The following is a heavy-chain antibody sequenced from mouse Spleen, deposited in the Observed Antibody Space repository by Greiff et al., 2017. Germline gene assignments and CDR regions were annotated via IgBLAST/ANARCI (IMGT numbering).Heavy chain of an antibody. CDR3: TRWNYGSSPWFAY. Sequence: VQLQQPGAELVKPGASVKMSCKASGYTFTSYWMHWVKQRPGQGLEWIGVIDPSDSYTSYNQKFKGKATLTVDTSSSTAYMQLSSLTSEDSAVYYCTRWNYGSSPWFAYWGQGTLVTVSA. CDR1: GYTFTSYW. CDR2: IDPSDSYT. D-gene: IGHD1-1*01. J-gene: IGHJ3*01. V-gene: IGHV1S127*01.